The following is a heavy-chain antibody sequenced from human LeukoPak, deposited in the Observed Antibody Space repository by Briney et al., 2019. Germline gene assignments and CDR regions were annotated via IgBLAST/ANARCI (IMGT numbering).Heavy chain of an antibody. CDR3: ARLLRRVRGVIIGLRGCYFDY. CDR1: GGSFSGYC. V-gene: IGHV4-34*01. D-gene: IGHD3-10*01. CDR2: INHSGST. Sequence: PSETLSLTCAVYGGSFSGYCWSWIRQPPGKGLEWIGEINHSGSTNYNPSLKSRVTISVDTSKNQFSLKLSSVTAADTAVYYCARLLRRVRGVIIGLRGCYFDYWGQGTLVTVSS. J-gene: IGHJ4*02.